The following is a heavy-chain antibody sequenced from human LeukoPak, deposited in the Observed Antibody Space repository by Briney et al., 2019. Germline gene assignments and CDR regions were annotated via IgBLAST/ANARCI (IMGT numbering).Heavy chain of an antibody. V-gene: IGHV3-21*01. J-gene: IGHJ4*02. D-gene: IGHD5-24*01. Sequence: GRSLRLSCAASGFTFSTYSMNWVRQAPGKGLEWVSSLTSRSSYYADSVKGRFTISRDNAENSLYLQMNSLRAEDTAVYYCARGWDYWGQGTLVTVSS. CDR2: LTSRSS. CDR3: ARGWDY. CDR1: GFTFSTYS.